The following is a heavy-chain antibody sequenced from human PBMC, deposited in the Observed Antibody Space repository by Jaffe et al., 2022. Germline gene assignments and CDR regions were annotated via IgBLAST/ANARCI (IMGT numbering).Heavy chain of an antibody. CDR1: GFTFSVYW. J-gene: IGHJ4*02. V-gene: IGHV3-7*05. CDR2: INQDGSEK. D-gene: IGHD7-27*01. Sequence: EVQLLESGGGLVQPGGSLTLSCAASGFTFSVYWMSWVRQAPGKGLEWVANINQDGSEKSYVASVKGRFTISRDNAKNALHLQMNSLRADDTAVYYCARDWWAGDSHYFDHWGRGALVTVSS. CDR3: ARDWWAGDSHYFDH.